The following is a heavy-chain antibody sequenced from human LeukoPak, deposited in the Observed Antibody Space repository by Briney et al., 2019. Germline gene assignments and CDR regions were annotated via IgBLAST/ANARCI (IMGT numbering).Heavy chain of an antibody. D-gene: IGHD3-3*01. CDR1: GGSISSSSYY. V-gene: IGHV4-39*01. CDR2: IYYSGGT. J-gene: IGHJ4*02. Sequence: SETLSLTCTVSGGSISSSSYYWGWIRQPPGKGLEWIASIYYSGGTYYNPSLKSRVTISVDTSKNQFSLRLSSVTAADTAVYYCAGRRVTIFRVVTYYFDSWGQGTLVTVSS. CDR3: AGRRVTIFRVVTYYFDS.